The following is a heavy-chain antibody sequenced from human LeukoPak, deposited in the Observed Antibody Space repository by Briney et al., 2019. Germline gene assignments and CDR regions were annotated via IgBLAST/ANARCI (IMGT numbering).Heavy chain of an antibody. CDR2: IYPGDSET. V-gene: IGHV5-51*07. CDR3: ARPGRATVTRLDY. J-gene: IGHJ4*02. CDR1: GYSFSSYW. D-gene: IGHD4-17*01. Sequence: GESLQISCKGSGYSFSSYWIGWVHQMPGKGLEWMGIIYPGDSETRYSPSFQGQVTISADKSISTAFLQWSSLKASDTAMYYCARPGRATVTRLDYWGQGTLVTVTS.